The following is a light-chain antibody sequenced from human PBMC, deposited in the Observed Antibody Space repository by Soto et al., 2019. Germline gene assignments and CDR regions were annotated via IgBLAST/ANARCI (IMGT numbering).Light chain of an antibody. CDR1: QIISSW. V-gene: IGKV1-5*03. CDR2: NAS. CDR3: KQYNSYSGT. Sequence: DIQMTQSPSTLSASVVGRVTITCRASQIISSWLAWYQQKPGKAPKLLIYNASSLESGVPSRFSGSGSGKEFTLTTSSLQPDDFATYYCKQYNSYSGTFGQGTKVDIK. J-gene: IGKJ1*01.